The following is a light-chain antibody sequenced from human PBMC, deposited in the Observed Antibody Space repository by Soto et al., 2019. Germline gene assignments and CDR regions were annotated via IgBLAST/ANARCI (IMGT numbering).Light chain of an antibody. J-gene: IGKJ4*01. CDR1: QSVSSSY. V-gene: IGKV3-20*01. CDR2: GAS. Sequence: EIVLTQSPGTLSLSPGERATLSCRASQSVSSSYLAWYQQKPGQAPRLLIYGASSRATGIPDRFSGSGSGTDFTLTISILEPEDFAVYYCQQYGSPLTVGGGTKVEIK. CDR3: QQYGSPLT.